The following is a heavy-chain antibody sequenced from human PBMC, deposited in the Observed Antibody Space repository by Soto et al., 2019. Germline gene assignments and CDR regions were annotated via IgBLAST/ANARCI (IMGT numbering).Heavy chain of an antibody. V-gene: IGHV4-30-4*01. D-gene: IGHD6-6*01. CDR2: IYYSGST. J-gene: IGHJ1*01. CDR1: GGSISSGDYY. CDR3: ARDALYSSSSIFQH. Sequence: KPSETLSLTCTVSGGSISSGDYYWSWIRQPPGKGLEWIGYIYYSGSTYYNPSLKSRVTISVDTSKNQFSLKLSSVTAADTAVYYCARDALYSSSSIFQHWGQGTLVTVSS.